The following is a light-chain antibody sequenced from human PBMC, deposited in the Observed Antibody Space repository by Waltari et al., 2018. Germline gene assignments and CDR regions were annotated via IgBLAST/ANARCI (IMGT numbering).Light chain of an antibody. Sequence: QSVLTQPPSASGTPWQRVTISCSGSSSNIGNNYVYWYQHLPGAAPKLLIFKNNPRPPRVPERFSYSKSGTSASLAISGLRSEDEADYYCAAWDDSLSGLVFGGGTKLSVL. V-gene: IGLV1-47*01. CDR3: AAWDDSLSGLV. J-gene: IGLJ3*02. CDR2: KNN. CDR1: SSNIGNNY.